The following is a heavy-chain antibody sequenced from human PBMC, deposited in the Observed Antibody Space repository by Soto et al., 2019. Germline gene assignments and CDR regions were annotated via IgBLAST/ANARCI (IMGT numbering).Heavy chain of an antibody. D-gene: IGHD3-10*01. CDR2: IKQDGSEK. CDR1: GFTFSSYW. J-gene: IGHJ3*02. Sequence: GGSLRLSCAASGFTFSSYWMSWVRQAPGKGLEWVANIKQDGSEKYYVDSVKGRFTISRDNAKNSLYLQMNSLRAEDTAVYYCARGANYYGSGSYYAFDIWGQGTMVTVSS. CDR3: ARGANYYGSGSYYAFDI. V-gene: IGHV3-7*03.